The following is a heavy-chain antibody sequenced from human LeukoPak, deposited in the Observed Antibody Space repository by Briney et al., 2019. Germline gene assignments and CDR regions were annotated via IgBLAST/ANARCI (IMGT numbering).Heavy chain of an antibody. CDR2: ISAYNGNT. V-gene: IGHV1-18*01. Sequence: GASVKVSCKASGYTFTSYGISWMLQAPGQGLEWMGWISAYNGNTNYAQKLQGRVTMTTDTSTSTAYMELRSLRSDDTAVYYCARDLITIFGVVPDYWGQGTLVTVSS. CDR3: ARDLITIFGVVPDY. D-gene: IGHD3-3*01. CDR1: GYTFTSYG. J-gene: IGHJ4*02.